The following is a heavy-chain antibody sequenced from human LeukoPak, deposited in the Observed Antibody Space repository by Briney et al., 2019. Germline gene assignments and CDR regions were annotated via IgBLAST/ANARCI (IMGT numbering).Heavy chain of an antibody. D-gene: IGHD5-24*01. Sequence: PSETLSLTCTVSGGSISSYYWSWIRQPPGKGLEWIGYIYNSGNTNYNPSLKSRVTISVDTSKNQFSLKLSSVTAADTAVYYCARTGRWLQLGLDYWGQGTLVTVSS. V-gene: IGHV4-59*01. CDR1: GGSISSYY. J-gene: IGHJ4*02. CDR2: IYNSGNT. CDR3: ARTGRWLQLGLDY.